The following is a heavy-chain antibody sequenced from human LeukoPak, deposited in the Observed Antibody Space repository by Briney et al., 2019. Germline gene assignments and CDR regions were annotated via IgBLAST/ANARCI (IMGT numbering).Heavy chain of an antibody. J-gene: IGHJ3*02. Sequence: GGSLRLSCAASGFTFSSYAMSWVRQAPGKGLEWVSAISGSGGSTYYADSVKGRFTISRDNSKNTLYLQMNSLRAEDTAVYYCAKEYAARYYYDSSGPSSAFDIWGQGTMVTVSS. CDR2: ISGSGGST. CDR3: AKEYAARYYYDSSGPSSAFDI. V-gene: IGHV3-23*01. CDR1: GFTFSSYA. D-gene: IGHD3-22*01.